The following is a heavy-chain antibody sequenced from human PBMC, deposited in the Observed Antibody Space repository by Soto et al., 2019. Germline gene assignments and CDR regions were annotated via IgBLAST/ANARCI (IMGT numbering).Heavy chain of an antibody. CDR1: GYTFTSYY. Sequence: ASVKVSCKASGYTFTSYYMHWVRQAPGQGLEWMGKINPSGGSTSYAQKFQGRVTMTRDTSTSTVYMELSSLRSEDTAVYYCARGRPDIVVVPAASYGMDVWGQGTTVTVSS. J-gene: IGHJ6*02. D-gene: IGHD2-2*01. CDR3: ARGRPDIVVVPAASYGMDV. V-gene: IGHV1-46*01. CDR2: INPSGGST.